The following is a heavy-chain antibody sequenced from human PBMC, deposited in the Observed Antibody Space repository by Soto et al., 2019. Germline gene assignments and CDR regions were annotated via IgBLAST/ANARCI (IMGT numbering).Heavy chain of an antibody. CDR1: GASFETYY. J-gene: IGHJ4*02. CDR2: IFYSGHL. V-gene: IGHV4-59*01. D-gene: IGHD1-26*01. Sequence: QVQLQESGPGLVKPSETLSLTCAVSGASFETYYWSWIRQPPGKGLEWIGYIFYSGHLKYNPSLKSGLIRSVDPSKNHFSLIRTLVTAADTAFYYGAREGGGYRFDYWGQGTLVTVSS. CDR3: AREGGGYRFDY.